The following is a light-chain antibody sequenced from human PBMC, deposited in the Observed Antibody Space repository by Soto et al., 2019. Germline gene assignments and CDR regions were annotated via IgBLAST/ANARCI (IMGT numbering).Light chain of an antibody. V-gene: IGLV1-40*01. CDR2: ENN. CDR1: SSNIGAGYD. Sequence: QSVLTQPPSVSGAPGQRVTISCTGSSSNIGAGYDVHRYKQLPGTAPKVLIYENNNRPSGVPDRFSGSRSGTSASLAITGLQPEDEADYYCQSHDSSLSAYVFGSGTKVTVL. J-gene: IGLJ1*01. CDR3: QSHDSSLSAYV.